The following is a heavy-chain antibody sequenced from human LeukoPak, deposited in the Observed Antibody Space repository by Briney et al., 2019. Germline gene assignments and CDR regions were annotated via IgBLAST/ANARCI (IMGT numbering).Heavy chain of an antibody. D-gene: IGHD3-10*01. CDR3: ARHPPHYRGSRWFDP. J-gene: IGHJ5*02. Sequence: GESLKISCKGSGSTFTNNWIAWVRQMPGKGLEWMGIIYPGDSDTRYSPSFQGQVTISADKSISTAYLQWSSLKASDTAIYYCARHPPHYRGSRWFDPWGQGTLVTVSS. CDR2: IYPGDSDT. CDR1: GSTFTNNW. V-gene: IGHV5-51*01.